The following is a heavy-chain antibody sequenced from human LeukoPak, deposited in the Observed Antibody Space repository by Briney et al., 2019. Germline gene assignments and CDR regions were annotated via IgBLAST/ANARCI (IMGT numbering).Heavy chain of an antibody. Sequence: SQTLSLTCTVSGGSISSGGYYWSWIRQHPGKGLEWIGYIYHSGSTYYNPSLKSRVTISVDTSKNQFSLKLSSVTAADTAVYYCARGLTYYDFWSGYYSISYFDYWGQGTLVTVSS. CDR3: ARGLTYYDFWSGYYSISYFDY. J-gene: IGHJ4*02. V-gene: IGHV4-31*03. D-gene: IGHD3-3*01. CDR1: GGSISSGGYY. CDR2: IYHSGST.